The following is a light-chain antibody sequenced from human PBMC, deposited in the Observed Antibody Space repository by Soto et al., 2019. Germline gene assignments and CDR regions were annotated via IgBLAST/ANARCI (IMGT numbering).Light chain of an antibody. Sequence: EIVMTQSPATLSVSPGARAPLSCRASQSVSSTLAWYQQKPGQAPRLLIYETSSRATGIPDRFIGSGSVTDYTLTISRLEPEDFAVYYCQQYGLSPYSFGRGTKVDIK. CDR3: QQYGLSPYS. CDR1: QSVSST. CDR2: ETS. V-gene: IGKV3D-15*01. J-gene: IGKJ2*03.